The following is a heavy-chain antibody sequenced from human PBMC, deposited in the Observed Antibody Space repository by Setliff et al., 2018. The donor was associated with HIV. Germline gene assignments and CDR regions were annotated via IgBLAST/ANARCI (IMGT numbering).Heavy chain of an antibody. V-gene: IGHV4-39*07. CDR2: ISYSGST. J-gene: IGHJ6*02. Sequence: SETLSLTCTVSGGSISSSSYYWGWIRQPPGKGLEWIGSISYSGSTSYNPSLRSRVTISVDTSKNQLSLNLTSVTAADTAVYYCARVETTIRGATYAMDVWGQGTTVTVS. CDR1: GGSISSSSYY. CDR3: ARVETTIRGATYAMDV. D-gene: IGHD3-10*01.